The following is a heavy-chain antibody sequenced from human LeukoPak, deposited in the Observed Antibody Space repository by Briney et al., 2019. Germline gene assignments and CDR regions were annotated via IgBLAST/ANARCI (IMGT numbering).Heavy chain of an antibody. J-gene: IGHJ6*02. CDR3: ARDGLIDDYSSSYYYYYGMDV. CDR2: INPNSGGT. Sequence: GASVKVSCKASGYTFTGYYMHWVRQAPGQGLEWMGWINPNSGGTNYAQKFQGRVTMTRDTSISTAYMELSRLRSDDTAVYYCARDGLIDDYSSSYYYYYGMDVWGQGTTVTVSS. V-gene: IGHV1-2*02. CDR1: GYTFTGYY. D-gene: IGHD4-11*01.